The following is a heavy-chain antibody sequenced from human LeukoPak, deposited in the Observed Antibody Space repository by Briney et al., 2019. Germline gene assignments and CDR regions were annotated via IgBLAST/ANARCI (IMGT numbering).Heavy chain of an antibody. CDR1: GYTFTGYY. D-gene: IGHD3-9*01. Sequence: ASVKVSCKASGYTFTGYYMHWVRQAPGQGLEWMGWINPNSGGTNYAQKFQGRVTMTRDTSISTAYMGLSRLRSDDTAVYYCARSRSDYDILTGYSNTYYFDYWGQGTLVTVSS. CDR3: ARSRSDYDILTGYSNTYYFDY. V-gene: IGHV1-2*02. J-gene: IGHJ4*02. CDR2: INPNSGGT.